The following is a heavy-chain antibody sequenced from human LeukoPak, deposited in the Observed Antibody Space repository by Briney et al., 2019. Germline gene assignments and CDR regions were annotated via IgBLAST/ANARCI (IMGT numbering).Heavy chain of an antibody. Sequence: GASVKVSCKASGYTFTSYDINWVRQATGQGLEWMGWMNPNSGNTGYAQKFQGRVTMTRNTSISTAYMELSSLRSEDTAVYYCARGHKRRVRGAYPLDPWGQGTLVIVSS. CDR2: MNPNSGNT. CDR3: ARGHKRRVRGAYPLDP. J-gene: IGHJ5*02. CDR1: GYTFTSYD. V-gene: IGHV1-8*01. D-gene: IGHD3-10*01.